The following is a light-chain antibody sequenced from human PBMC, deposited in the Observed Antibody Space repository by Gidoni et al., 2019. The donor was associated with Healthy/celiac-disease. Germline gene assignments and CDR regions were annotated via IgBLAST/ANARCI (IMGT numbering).Light chain of an antibody. J-gene: IGKJ1*01. CDR1: QSLLHSNGYNY. CDR2: LGS. Sequence: DIVMTQSPLSLHVTPGEPASISCRSSQSLLHSNGYNYLDWYLQKPGQSPQLLIYLGSNRASGVPDRISGSGSGTDFTLKISRVEAEDVGVYYCMQALQTPWTFGQGTKVEIK. CDR3: MQALQTPWT. V-gene: IGKV2-28*01.